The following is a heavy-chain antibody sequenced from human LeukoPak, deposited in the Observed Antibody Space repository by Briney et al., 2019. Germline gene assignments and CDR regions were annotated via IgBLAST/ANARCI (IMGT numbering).Heavy chain of an antibody. D-gene: IGHD6-6*01. J-gene: IGHJ4*02. CDR3: AKEQSSSGFFDY. V-gene: IGHV3-23*01. CDR1: GFTFTSSA. Sequence: GGSLRLSCAASGFTFTSSAMSWVRQAPGKGLEWVSTISPGGSDTYYADSVKGRFTISRDISKNTLYLQLNSLRAEDTALYYCAKEQSSSGFFDYWGQGTLVTVSS. CDR2: ISPGGSDT.